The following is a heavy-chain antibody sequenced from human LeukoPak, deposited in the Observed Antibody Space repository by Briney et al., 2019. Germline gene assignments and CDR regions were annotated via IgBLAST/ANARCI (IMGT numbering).Heavy chain of an antibody. V-gene: IGHV4-59*08. J-gene: IGHJ4*02. CDR3: ARHEGKLWFGETAMNY. D-gene: IGHD3-10*01. CDR1: GGSISSYS. Sequence: SETLSLTCTVSGGSISSYSWSWVRQPSGKGLEWIAYMSYSGTTNYNPSLKSRVTISVDTSKKQFSLKLSSVTAADTAVYYCARHEGKLWFGETAMNYWGQGTLVTVSS. CDR2: MSYSGTT.